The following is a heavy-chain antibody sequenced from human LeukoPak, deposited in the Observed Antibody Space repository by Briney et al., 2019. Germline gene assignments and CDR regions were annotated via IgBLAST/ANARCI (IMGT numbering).Heavy chain of an antibody. D-gene: IGHD4-11*01. J-gene: IGHJ6*02. V-gene: IGHV4-34*01. CDR1: GGSLSGYY. CDR2: ITHIGST. CDR3: ARVGHSNFPPQLDLSHGMDV. Sequence: SQTLSLTCAVYGGSLSGYYWSWVRQPPGKGLEWVGEITHIGSTNYNPSLKSRVTISVDTSKNQFSLKLSSVTAADTAVYYCARVGHSNFPPQLDLSHGMDVWGQGTTVTVSS.